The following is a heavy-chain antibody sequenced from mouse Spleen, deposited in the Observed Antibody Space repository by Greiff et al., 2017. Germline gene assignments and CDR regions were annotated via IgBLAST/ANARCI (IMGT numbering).Heavy chain of an antibody. J-gene: IGHJ3*01. CDR2: IWGGGST. D-gene: IGHD2-12*01. V-gene: IGHV2-6*01. Sequence: VMLVESGPGLVAPSQSLSITCTVSGFSLTSYGVDWVRQSPGKGLEWLGVIWGGGSTNYNSALKSRLSISKDNSKSQVFLKMNSLQTDDTAMHYCASGKRPLAYWGQGTLVTVSA. CDR1: GFSLTSYG. CDR3: ASGKRPLAY.